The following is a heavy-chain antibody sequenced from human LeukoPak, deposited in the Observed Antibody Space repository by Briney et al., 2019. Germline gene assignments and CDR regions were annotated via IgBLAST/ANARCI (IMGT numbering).Heavy chain of an antibody. CDR1: GGTFSSYA. V-gene: IGHV1-69*13. CDR3: ARWISGSYFWFDP. D-gene: IGHD1-26*01. Sequence: GASVKVSCKASGGTFSSYAISWVRQAPGQGLEWMGGIIPIFGTANYAQKFQGRVTITADESTSTAHMELSSLRSEDTAVYYCARWISGSYFWFDPWGQGTLVTVSS. CDR2: IIPIFGTA. J-gene: IGHJ5*02.